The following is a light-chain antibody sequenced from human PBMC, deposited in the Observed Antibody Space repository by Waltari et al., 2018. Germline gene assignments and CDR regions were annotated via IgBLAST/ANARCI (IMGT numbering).Light chain of an antibody. J-gene: IGLJ2*01. CDR2: DNT. CDR3: QSYDNAWRGSVL. Sequence: QYRLTQPPSVSGAPGQRVTISCTGSSSYIGSFRVNWYQRRPGSVPRLLIYDNTHRPSAVPDRFTASKSATSASLDIAGLQPDDEADYYCQSYDNAWRGSVLIGGGTRLTVL. CDR1: SSYIGSFR. V-gene: IGLV1-40*01.